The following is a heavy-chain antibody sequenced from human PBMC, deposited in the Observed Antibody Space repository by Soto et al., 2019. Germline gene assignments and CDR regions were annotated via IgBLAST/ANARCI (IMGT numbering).Heavy chain of an antibody. Sequence: GGSLILSCAAAGFTFSSYGMHWVRQAPGKGLEWVAVIWYDGSNKYYADSVKGRFTISRDNSKNTLYLQMNSLRAEDTAVYYCARPQLSMLFDYWGQGTLVTVSS. J-gene: IGHJ4*02. CDR1: GFTFSSYG. V-gene: IGHV3-33*01. D-gene: IGHD2-8*01. CDR3: ARPQLSMLFDY. CDR2: IWYDGSNK.